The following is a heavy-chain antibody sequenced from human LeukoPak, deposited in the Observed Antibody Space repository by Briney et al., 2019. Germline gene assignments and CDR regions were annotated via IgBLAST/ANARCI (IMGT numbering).Heavy chain of an antibody. V-gene: IGHV3-33*01. Sequence: GGSLRLSCAASGFTFSSFSMHWVRQAPGKGLEWVALTWNDGSNKYYADSVKGRFTISRDNSKNTLYLQMNSLGGEDTAVYYCARDLAPIYYYYGMDVWGQGTTVTVSS. CDR2: TWNDGSNK. D-gene: IGHD5-12*01. CDR1: GFTFSSFS. CDR3: ARDLAPIYYYYGMDV. J-gene: IGHJ6*02.